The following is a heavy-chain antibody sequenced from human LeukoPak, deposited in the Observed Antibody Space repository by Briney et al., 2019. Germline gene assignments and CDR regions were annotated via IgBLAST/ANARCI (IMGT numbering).Heavy chain of an antibody. CDR3: AREGRVSGYDFDF. D-gene: IGHD5-12*01. J-gene: IGHJ4*02. Sequence: GGSLRLSCAASGFTFSSYWMHWVRQAPGKGLVWVSRINSDGSSTSYADSVKGRFTISRDNAKNTLYLQMNSLRVEDTAVYYCAREGRVSGYDFDFWGQGTLVTVSS. CDR1: GFTFSSYW. V-gene: IGHV3-74*01. CDR2: INSDGSST.